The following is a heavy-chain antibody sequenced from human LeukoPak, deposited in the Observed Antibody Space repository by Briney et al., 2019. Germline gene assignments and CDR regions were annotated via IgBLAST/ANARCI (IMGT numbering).Heavy chain of an antibody. V-gene: IGHV4-61*02. CDR3: ARDHLDYGDYGGVDY. D-gene: IGHD4-17*01. CDR1: GGSISSGSYY. J-gene: IGHJ4*02. CDR2: IYTSGST. Sequence: PSETLSLTCTVSGGSISSGSYYWSWIQQPAGKGLEWIGRIYTSGSTNYNPSLKSRVTISVDTSKNQFSLKLSSVTAADTAVYYCARDHLDYGDYGGVDYWGQGTLVTVSS.